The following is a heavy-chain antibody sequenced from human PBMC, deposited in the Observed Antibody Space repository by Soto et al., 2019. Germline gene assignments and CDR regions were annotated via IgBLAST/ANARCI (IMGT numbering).Heavy chain of an antibody. Sequence: GGSLRLSCAASGFTFSSYSMNWVRQAPGKGLEWVSSISSSSSYIYYADSVKGRFTISRDNAKNSLYLRMNSLRAEDTAVYYCARVGGSGSYFGYWGQGTLVTVSS. D-gene: IGHD3-10*01. CDR1: GFTFSSYS. J-gene: IGHJ4*02. CDR2: ISSSSSYI. V-gene: IGHV3-21*01. CDR3: ARVGGSGSYFGY.